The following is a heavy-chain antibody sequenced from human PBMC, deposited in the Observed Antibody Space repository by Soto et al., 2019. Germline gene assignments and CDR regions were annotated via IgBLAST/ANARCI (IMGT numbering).Heavy chain of an antibody. CDR3: ASDGLEMAADY. CDR1: GGTFSSYT. CDR2: IIPILGIA. V-gene: IGHV1-69*02. J-gene: IGHJ4*02. D-gene: IGHD6-19*01. Sequence: QVQLVQSGAEVKKPGSSVKVSCKASGGTFSSYTISWVRQAPGQGLEWMGRIIPILGIANYAQKFQGRVTINADKSTSPAYMELSSLRSEDTAVYYCASDGLEMAADYWGQGTLVTVSS.